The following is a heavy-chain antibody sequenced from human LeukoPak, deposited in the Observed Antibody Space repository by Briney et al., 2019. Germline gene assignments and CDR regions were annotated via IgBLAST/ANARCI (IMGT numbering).Heavy chain of an antibody. V-gene: IGHV3-23*01. CDR3: ARDSKSGSFDY. J-gene: IGHJ4*02. CDR1: GFTFSSYA. Sequence: GGSLRLSCAASGFTFSSYAMSWVRQAPGKWLEWVSAISGSGGSTYYADSVKGRFTISRDNSKNTLYLQMNSLRAGDTAVYYCARDSKSGSFDYWGQGTLVTVSS. CDR2: ISGSGGST. D-gene: IGHD6-19*01.